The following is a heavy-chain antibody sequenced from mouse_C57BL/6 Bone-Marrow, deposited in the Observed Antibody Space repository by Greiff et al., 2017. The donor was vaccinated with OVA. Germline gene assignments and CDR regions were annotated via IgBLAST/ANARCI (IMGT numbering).Heavy chain of an antibody. CDR1: GFTFNTYA. D-gene: IGHD2-5*01. V-gene: IGHV10-3*01. CDR3: VRRGGGSYSNYVYYAMDY. CDR2: IRSKSSNYAT. J-gene: IGHJ4*01. Sequence: EVHLVESGGGLVQPKGSLKLSCAASGFTFNTYAMHWVRQAPGKGLEWVARIRSKSSNYATYYADSVKDRFTISRDDSQSMLYLQMNNLKTEDTAMYYCVRRGGGSYSNYVYYAMDYWGQGTSVTVSS.